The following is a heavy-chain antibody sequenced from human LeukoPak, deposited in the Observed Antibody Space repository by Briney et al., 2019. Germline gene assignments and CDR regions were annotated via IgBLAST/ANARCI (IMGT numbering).Heavy chain of an antibody. J-gene: IGHJ4*02. CDR2: INSNGDRT. CDR3: AVDVDTAMVTPALDY. CDR1: EFTFSSYA. V-gene: IGHV3-64D*09. D-gene: IGHD5-18*01. Sequence: GGSLRLSCSASEFTFSSYAMHWVRQAPGKGLEYVSTINSNGDRTYYADSVKGRFTISRDNSKNTLYLQMSSLRGEDTAVYYCAVDVDTAMVTPALDYWGQGTLVTVSS.